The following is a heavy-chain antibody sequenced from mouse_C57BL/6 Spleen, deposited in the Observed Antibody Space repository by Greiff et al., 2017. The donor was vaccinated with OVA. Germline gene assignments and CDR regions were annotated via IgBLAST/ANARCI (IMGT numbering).Heavy chain of an antibody. Sequence: DVMLVESGGDLVKPGGSLKLSCAASGFTFSSYGMSWVRQTPDKRLEWVATISSGGSYTYYPDSVKGRFTISRDNAKNTLYLQMSSLKSEDTAMYYCARHMSYDHEAWFAYWGQGTLVTVSA. D-gene: IGHD2-4*01. CDR2: ISSGGSYT. CDR1: GFTFSSYG. CDR3: ARHMSYDHEAWFAY. V-gene: IGHV5-6*02. J-gene: IGHJ3*01.